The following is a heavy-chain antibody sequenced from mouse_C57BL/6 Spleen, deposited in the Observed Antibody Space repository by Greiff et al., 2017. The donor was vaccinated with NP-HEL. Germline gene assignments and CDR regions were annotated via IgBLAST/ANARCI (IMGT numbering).Heavy chain of an antibody. D-gene: IGHD2-4*01. CDR3: AREGGYDYGRTFAY. J-gene: IGHJ3*01. CDR2: ISDGGSYT. V-gene: IGHV5-4*01. Sequence: EVQLVESGGGLVKPGGSLKLSCAASGFTFSSYAMSWVRQTPEKRLEWVATISDGGSYTYYPDNVKGRFTISRDNAKNNLYLQMSHLKSEDTAMYYCAREGGYDYGRTFAYWGQGTLVTVSA. CDR1: GFTFSSYA.